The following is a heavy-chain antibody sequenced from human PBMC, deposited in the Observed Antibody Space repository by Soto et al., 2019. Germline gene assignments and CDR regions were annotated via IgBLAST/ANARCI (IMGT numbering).Heavy chain of an antibody. V-gene: IGHV3-15*01. Sequence: LSLTCAASGFTFSNAWMSWVRQAPGKGLEWVGRIKSKTDGGTTDYAAPVKGRFTISRDDSKNTLYLQMNSLKTEDTAVYYCTTPPSVYYDSSGYYYYWGQGTLVTVSS. D-gene: IGHD3-22*01. CDR2: IKSKTDGGTT. CDR1: GFTFSNAW. CDR3: TTPPSVYYDSSGYYYY. J-gene: IGHJ4*02.